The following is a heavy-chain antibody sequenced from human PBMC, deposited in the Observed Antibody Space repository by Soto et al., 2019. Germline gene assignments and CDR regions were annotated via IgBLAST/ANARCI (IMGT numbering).Heavy chain of an antibody. D-gene: IGHD5-18*01. CDR1: GFTFSSYY. CDR2: ISKSESPI. V-gene: IGHV3-48*02. Sequence: EVQLVESGGGLVQPGGSLRLSCAASGFTFSSYYMSWVRQAPGGGLEWVSYISKSESPIYYADSVKGRFTISRDNARNALYLQMNSLRDDDTAVYYCARGFSYASLGYWGQGTRITVSS. CDR3: ARGFSYASLGY. J-gene: IGHJ4*02.